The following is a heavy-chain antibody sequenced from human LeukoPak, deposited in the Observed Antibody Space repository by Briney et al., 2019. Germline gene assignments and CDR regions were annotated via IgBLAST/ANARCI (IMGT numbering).Heavy chain of an antibody. CDR1: GYSFTSYW. CDR3: ARRRISSVAGNYYFDY. D-gene: IGHD6-19*01. CDR2: IYPGDSDT. Sequence: GESLKISCKGSGYSFTSYWIGWVRQMPGKGLEWMGIIYPGDSDTRYSPSFQGQVTISADKSISTAYLQWSSLKASDTAMYYCARRRISSVAGNYYFDYWGQGTLVTVSS. V-gene: IGHV5-51*01. J-gene: IGHJ4*02.